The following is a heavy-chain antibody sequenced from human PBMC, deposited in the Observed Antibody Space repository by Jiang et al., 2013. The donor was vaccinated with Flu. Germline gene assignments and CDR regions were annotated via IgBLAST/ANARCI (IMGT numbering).Heavy chain of an antibody. V-gene: IGHV1-8*01. D-gene: IGHD2-8*01. CDR2: MNPNSGNT. J-gene: IGHJ6*02. Sequence: GAEVKKPGASVKVSCKASGYTFTSYDINWVRQATGQGLEWMGWMNPNSGNTGYAQKFQGRVTMTRNTSISTAYMELSSLRSEDTAVYYCARLKPYCTNGVCYSTGFYYGMDVWGQGTTVTVSS. CDR1: GYTFTSYD. CDR3: ARLKPYCTNGVCYSTGFYYGMDV.